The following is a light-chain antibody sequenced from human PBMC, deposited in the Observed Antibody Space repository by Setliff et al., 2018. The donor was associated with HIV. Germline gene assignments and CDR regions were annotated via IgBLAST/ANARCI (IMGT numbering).Light chain of an antibody. CDR1: SSDGGSYNV. CDR2: EGT. CDR3: SSYTSSNTLV. Sequence: QSALAQPASVSGSPGQSITISCTETSSDGGSYNVVSWYQQHPGKAPKLMIYEGTKRPSGVSNRFSGSKSGNTASLTISGLQAEDEADYYCSSYTSSNTLVFGTGTKVTVL. J-gene: IGLJ1*01. V-gene: IGLV2-14*02.